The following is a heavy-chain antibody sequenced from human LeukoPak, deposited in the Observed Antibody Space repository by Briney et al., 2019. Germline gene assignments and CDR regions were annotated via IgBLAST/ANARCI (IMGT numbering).Heavy chain of an antibody. CDR2: INPSGGST. Sequence: ASVKVSFTASGYTFTTYYMHWVRQAPGQGLEWMGIINPSGGSTSYAQKFQGRVTMTRDTSTSTVYMELSSLRSEDTAVYYCARSDHDYSKDHWGQGTLVTVSS. D-gene: IGHD4-11*01. CDR3: ARSDHDYSKDH. J-gene: IGHJ4*02. V-gene: IGHV1-46*01. CDR1: GYTFTTYY.